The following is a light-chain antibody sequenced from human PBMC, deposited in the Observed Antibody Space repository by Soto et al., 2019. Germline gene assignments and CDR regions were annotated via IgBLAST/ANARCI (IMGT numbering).Light chain of an antibody. CDR3: QHYGGVWT. Sequence: DIQMTQSPSTLSASVGDRVTITCRSSQSISNRLAWYQQKPGKAPKVLIYDASSLDSGVPSRFSVSGSATEFILTISSLQPDAFATYHCQHYGGVWTFGQGTKVEIK. J-gene: IGKJ1*01. CDR2: DAS. V-gene: IGKV1-5*01. CDR1: QSISNR.